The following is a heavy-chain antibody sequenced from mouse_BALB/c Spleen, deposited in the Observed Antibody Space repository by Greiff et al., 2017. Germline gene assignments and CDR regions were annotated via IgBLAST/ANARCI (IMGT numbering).Heavy chain of an antibody. V-gene: IGHV1-69*02. CDR3: TRDYDVFAY. CDR2: IYPSDSYT. D-gene: IGHD2-4*01. Sequence: QVQLQQPGAELVRPGASVKLSCKASGYTFTSYWINWVKQRPGQGLEWIGNIYPSDSYTNYNQKFKDKATLTVDKSSSTAYMQLSSPTSEDSAVYYCTRDYDVFAYWGQGTLVTVSA. CDR1: GYTFTSYW. J-gene: IGHJ3*01.